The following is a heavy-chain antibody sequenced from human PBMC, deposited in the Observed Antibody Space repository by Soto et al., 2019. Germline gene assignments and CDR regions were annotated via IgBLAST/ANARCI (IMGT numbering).Heavy chain of an antibody. V-gene: IGHV1-18*01. CDR2: ISAYNGNT. J-gene: IGHJ4*02. CDR1: GYTFTSYG. D-gene: IGHD6-6*01. CDR3: AGSSSSEPHFDY. Sequence: ASVKVSCKASGYTFTSYGISWLRQAPGQGLEWMGWISAYNGNTNYAQKLQGRVTMTTDTSTSTAYMELRSLRSDDTAVYYCAGSSSSEPHFDYWGQGTLVTVSS.